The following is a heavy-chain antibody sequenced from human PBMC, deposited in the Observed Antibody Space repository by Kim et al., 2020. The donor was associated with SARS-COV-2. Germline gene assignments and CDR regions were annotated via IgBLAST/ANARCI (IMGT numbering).Heavy chain of an antibody. J-gene: IGHJ6*02. D-gene: IGHD2-15*01. CDR2: INHSGST. CDR3: ASRLKYCSGGSCYAGMDV. CDR1: GGSFSGYY. V-gene: IGHV4-34*01. Sequence: SETLSLTCAVYGGSFSGYYWSWIRQPPGKGLEWIGEINHSGSTNYNPSLKSRVTISVDTSKNQFSLKLSSVTAADTAVYYCASRLKYCSGGSCYAGMDVWGQGTTVTVSS.